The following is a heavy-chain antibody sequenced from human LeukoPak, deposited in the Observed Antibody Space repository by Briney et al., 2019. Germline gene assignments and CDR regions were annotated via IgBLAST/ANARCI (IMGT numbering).Heavy chain of an antibody. CDR1: RYTFTGYY. Sequence: GASVKVSCKASRYTFTGYYMHWVRQAPGQGLEWMGWINPNSGGTNYAQKFQGWVTMTRDTSISTAYMELSSLRSEDTAVYYCARDKGAHIAVAGGVYYFDYWGQGTLVTVSS. CDR2: INPNSGGT. D-gene: IGHD6-19*01. J-gene: IGHJ4*02. CDR3: ARDKGAHIAVAGGVYYFDY. V-gene: IGHV1-2*04.